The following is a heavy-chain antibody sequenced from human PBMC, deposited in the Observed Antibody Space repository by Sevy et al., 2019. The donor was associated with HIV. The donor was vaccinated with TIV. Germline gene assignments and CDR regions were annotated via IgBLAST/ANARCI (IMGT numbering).Heavy chain of an antibody. V-gene: IGHV3-30*18. CDR3: AKDRSGYYDY. D-gene: IGHD3-22*01. CDR1: GFTFSSYG. Sequence: GGSLRLSCAASGFTFSSYGMHWVRQAPGKGLEWVAVISYDGSSKYYADSVKGRFTISRDNSKNTLYLQMNSPRAEDTAVYYCAKDRSGYYDYWGQGTLVTVSS. J-gene: IGHJ4*02. CDR2: ISYDGSSK.